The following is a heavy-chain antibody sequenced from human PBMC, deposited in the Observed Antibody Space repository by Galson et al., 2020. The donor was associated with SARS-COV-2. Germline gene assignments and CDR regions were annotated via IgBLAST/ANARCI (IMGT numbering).Heavy chain of an antibody. CDR2: ISSSSSTI. V-gene: IGHV3-48*02. J-gene: IGHJ6*02. D-gene: IGHD3-10*01. CDR3: ARDEFYYYYYGMDV. CDR1: GFTFSSYS. Sequence: GESLKISCAASGFTFSSYSMNWVRQAPGKGLEWVSYISSSSSTIYYADSVKGRFTISRDNAKNSLYLQMNSLRDEDTAVYYCARDEFYYYYYGMDVWGQGTTVTVSS.